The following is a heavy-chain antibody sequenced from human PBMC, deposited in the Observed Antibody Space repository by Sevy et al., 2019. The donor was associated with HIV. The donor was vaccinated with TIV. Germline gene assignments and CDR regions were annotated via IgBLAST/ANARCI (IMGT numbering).Heavy chain of an antibody. CDR2: IRSKAYGGTT. D-gene: IGHD2-15*01. CDR3: TRWFKEIVVVVAATPEYAFDI. J-gene: IGHJ3*02. V-gene: IGHV3-49*03. CDR1: GFTFGDYA. Sequence: GGSLRLSCTASGFTFGDYAMSWFRQAPGKGLEWVGFIRSKAYGGTTEYAASVKGRFTISRDDSKSMAYLQMNSLKTEDTAVYYCTRWFKEIVVVVAATPEYAFDIWGQGTMVTVSS.